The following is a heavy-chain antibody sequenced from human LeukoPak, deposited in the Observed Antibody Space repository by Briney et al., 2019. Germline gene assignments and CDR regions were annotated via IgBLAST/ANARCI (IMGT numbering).Heavy chain of an antibody. CDR3: ARVMYSKSYRWFDP. J-gene: IGHJ5*02. D-gene: IGHD1-26*01. CDR1: GFTFDDYT. CDR2: ISWDGGST. V-gene: IGHV3-43*01. Sequence: GGSLRLSCAASGFTFDDYTMHWVRQAPGKGLEWVSVISWDGGSTYYADSVKGRFTISRDNAKDSLYLQMNSLRVEDTALYYCARVMYSKSYRWFDPWGQGTLVTVSS.